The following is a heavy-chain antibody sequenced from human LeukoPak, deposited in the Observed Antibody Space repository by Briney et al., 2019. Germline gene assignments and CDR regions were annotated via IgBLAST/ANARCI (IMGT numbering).Heavy chain of an antibody. Sequence: SQTLSLTCTVSGGSISSGSYYRSWIRQPAGKGLEWIGRIYTSGSTNYNPSFKSRVTISVDTSKNQFSLKLSSVTAADTAVYYCARGVQWPYYFDYWGQGTLVTVPS. V-gene: IGHV4-61*02. CDR3: ARGVQWPYYFDY. D-gene: IGHD6-19*01. CDR2: IYTSGST. J-gene: IGHJ4*02. CDR1: GGSISSGSYY.